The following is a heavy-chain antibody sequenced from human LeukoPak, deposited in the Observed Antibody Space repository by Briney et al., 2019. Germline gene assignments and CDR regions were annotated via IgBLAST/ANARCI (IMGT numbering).Heavy chain of an antibody. Sequence: ASVKVSCKASGYTFTSYGISWVRQAPGQGLEWMGWISAYNGNTNYAQKLQGRVTMTTDTSTSTAYMELRSLRSDDTAVYYCARERVGHGYSSSWYSRLFDPWGQGTLVTVSS. D-gene: IGHD6-13*01. CDR3: ARERVGHGYSSSWYSRLFDP. CDR2: ISAYNGNT. J-gene: IGHJ5*02. V-gene: IGHV1-18*01. CDR1: GYTFTSYG.